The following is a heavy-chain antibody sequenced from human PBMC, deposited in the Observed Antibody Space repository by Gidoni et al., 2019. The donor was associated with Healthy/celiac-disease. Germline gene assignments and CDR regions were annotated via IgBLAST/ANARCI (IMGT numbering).Heavy chain of an antibody. CDR1: GFPFRSYA. Sequence: EVQLLESGGGLVQPGGSLRLSCAASGFPFRSYAMSWVRQAPGKGRGWGSAISGSGGSTYYADSGKCRFTISSDTSKNTLYLQMSSLRAEDTAVYYCAKVQVLRYFDWGQGTLVTVSS. CDR2: ISGSGGST. CDR3: AKVQVLRYFD. V-gene: IGHV3-23*01. D-gene: IGHD3-9*01. J-gene: IGHJ4*02.